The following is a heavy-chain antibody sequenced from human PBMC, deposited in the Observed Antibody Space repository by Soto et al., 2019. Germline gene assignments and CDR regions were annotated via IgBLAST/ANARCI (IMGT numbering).Heavy chain of an antibody. V-gene: IGHV1-69*13. D-gene: IGHD6-13*01. CDR1: GGTFSSYA. CDR2: IIPIFGTA. Sequence: ASVKVSCKASGGTFSSYAISWVRQAPGQGLEWMGGIIPIFGTANYAQKFQGRVTITADESTSTAYMELSSLRSEDTAVYYCARSVGIASYYFDYWGQGTLVTVSS. J-gene: IGHJ4*02. CDR3: ARSVGIASYYFDY.